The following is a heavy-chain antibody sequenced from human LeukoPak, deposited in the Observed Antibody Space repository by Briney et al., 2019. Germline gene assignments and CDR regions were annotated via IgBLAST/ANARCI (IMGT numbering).Heavy chain of an antibody. CDR1: GYSISSGYY. J-gene: IGHJ4*02. CDR2: IYHSGST. CDR3: ASDGGSTAYFDY. D-gene: IGHD4-17*01. V-gene: IGHV4-38-2*01. Sequence: SETLSPTCAVSGYSISSGYYWGWIRQPPGKGLEWIGSIYHSGSTYYNPSLKSRVTISVDTSKNQFSLKLSSVTAADTAVYYCASDGGSTAYFDYWGQGTLVTVSS.